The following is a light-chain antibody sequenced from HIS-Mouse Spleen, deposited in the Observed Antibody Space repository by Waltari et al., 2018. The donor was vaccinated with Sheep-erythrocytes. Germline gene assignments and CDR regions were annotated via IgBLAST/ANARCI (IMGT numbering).Light chain of an antibody. V-gene: IGKV2-30*02. CDR2: KVS. J-gene: IGKJ2*01. Sequence: DVVMTQSPLSLPVTLGQPASISCRSSQSLVHSDGNTYLNWFQQRPGQSPRHLIYKVSNRDSGVPDRFSGSGSGTDFTLKISRVEADDVGVYYCMQGTHWPPYTFGQGTKLEIK. CDR1: QSLVHSDGNTY. CDR3: MQGTHWPPYT.